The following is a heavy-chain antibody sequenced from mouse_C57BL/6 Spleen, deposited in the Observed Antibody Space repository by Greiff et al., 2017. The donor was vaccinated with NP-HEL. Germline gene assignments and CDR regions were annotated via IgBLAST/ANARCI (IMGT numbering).Heavy chain of an antibody. J-gene: IGHJ3*01. CDR2: IWSGGST. Sequence: VQLQQSGPGLVQPSQSLSITCTVSGFSLTSYGVHWVRQSPGKGLEWLGVIWSGGSTDYNAAFISSLSISKDNSKSQVFFKMNSLQADDTAIYYCARSLDGREAWFAYWGQGTLVTVSA. CDR1: GFSLTSYG. V-gene: IGHV2-2*01. D-gene: IGHD1-2*01. CDR3: ARSLDGREAWFAY.